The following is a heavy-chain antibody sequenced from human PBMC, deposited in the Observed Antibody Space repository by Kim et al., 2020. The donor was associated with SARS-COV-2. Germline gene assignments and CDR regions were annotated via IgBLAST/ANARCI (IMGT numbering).Heavy chain of an antibody. CDR2: ISRGSTNI. CDR3: SRDSGIGGSMDV. V-gene: IGHV3-48*04. D-gene: IGHD3-16*01. Sequence: GGSLRLSCEVSGFTLSNYNMKWARQAPGKGLEWVSHISRGSTNIYYADSVKGRFTVSRDNARNSLYLQMNSLRANDSAVYYCSRDSGIGGSMDVWGPGA. J-gene: IGHJ6*02. CDR1: GFTLSNYN.